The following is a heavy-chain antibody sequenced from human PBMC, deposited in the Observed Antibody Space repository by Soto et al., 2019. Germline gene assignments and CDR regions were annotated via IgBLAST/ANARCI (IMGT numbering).Heavy chain of an antibody. J-gene: IGHJ5*02. Sequence: VQLVQSGAEVREPGASVMLSCKTSGYAFTMFYMSWVRQAPGQGLEWMGTINADGGRTTYAENLRGRLTTTTDTSTGTIYMELSSLKSDDTAVYYCARARAAADKLEGGFWFDPWGQGALVTVSS. CDR3: ARARAAADKLEGGFWFDP. CDR1: GYAFTMFY. V-gene: IGHV1-46*04. D-gene: IGHD6-25*01. CDR2: INADGGRT.